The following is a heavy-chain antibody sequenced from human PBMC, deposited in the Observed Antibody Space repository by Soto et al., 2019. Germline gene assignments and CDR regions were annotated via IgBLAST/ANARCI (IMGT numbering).Heavy chain of an antibody. V-gene: IGHV3-23*01. D-gene: IGHD2-15*01. CDR1: GFTFVNFA. J-gene: IGHJ6*02. CDR2: IGGDGTSI. CDR3: ARAPIGNSRYCCGLDV. Sequence: EVQMLESGGGLAQPGGSLRLSCAASGFTFVNFAMIWVRQSPVKGLGWVSSIGGDGTSIWYANSVKGRFTGSRDNSKSTLYLQMGSLTGDDTAVYYCARAPIGNSRYCCGLDVWGQGTTVTVYS.